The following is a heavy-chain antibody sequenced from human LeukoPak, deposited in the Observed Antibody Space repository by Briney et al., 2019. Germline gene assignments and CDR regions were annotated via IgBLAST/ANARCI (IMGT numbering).Heavy chain of an antibody. CDR1: GGSFSGYY. D-gene: IGHD4-11*01. Sequence: SETLSLTCAVYGGSFSGYYWSWIRQPAGKGLEWIGLIYTSGSTNYNPSLKSRVTMSVDTSKNQFSLKLSSVTAADTAVYYCAREGSTVTIITGNLDAFDIWGQGTMVTVSS. V-gene: IGHV4-4*07. CDR3: AREGSTVTIITGNLDAFDI. J-gene: IGHJ3*02. CDR2: IYTSGST.